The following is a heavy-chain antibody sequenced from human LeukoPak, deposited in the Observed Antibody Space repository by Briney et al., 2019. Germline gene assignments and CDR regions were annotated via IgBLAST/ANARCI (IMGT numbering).Heavy chain of an antibody. CDR3: AGEDVDTAMARNWFDP. J-gene: IGHJ5*02. CDR2: INHSGST. Sequence: SETLSLTCAVYGGSFSGYYWSWIRQPPGKGLEWIGEINHSGSTNYNPSLKSRVTISVDTSKNQFSLKLSSVTAADTAVYYCAGEDVDTAMARNWFDPWGQGTLVTFAS. V-gene: IGHV4-34*01. D-gene: IGHD5-18*01. CDR1: GGSFSGYY.